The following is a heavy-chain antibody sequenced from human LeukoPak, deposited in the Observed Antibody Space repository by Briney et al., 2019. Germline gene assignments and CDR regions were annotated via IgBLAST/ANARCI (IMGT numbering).Heavy chain of an antibody. V-gene: IGHV4-59*12. J-gene: IGHJ4*02. D-gene: IGHD2/OR15-2a*01. Sequence: SETLSLTCTVSGGSISSYFWSWIRQSPGKGLEWVGYLSYSGSATYNPSLNSRVTMSVDTSTNQFSLQLSSVTAADTAVYYCTRGSFASDIDYWSEGTLVTVSS. CDR2: LSYSGSA. CDR1: GGSISSYF. CDR3: TRGSFASDIDY.